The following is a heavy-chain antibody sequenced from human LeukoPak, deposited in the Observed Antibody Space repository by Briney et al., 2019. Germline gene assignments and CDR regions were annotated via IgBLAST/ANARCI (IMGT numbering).Heavy chain of an antibody. CDR2: ISGDGTAR. J-gene: IGHJ5*02. CDR3: VRGRGSYGWFDP. CDR1: GFTSSSYW. Sequence: PGGSLRPSCAASGFTSSSYWMHWVRQVPGKGLVWVSRISGDGTARSYADSVKGRFTISRDDAKNTVDLQMNSLRGEDTAVYYCVRGRGSYGWFDPWGQGTPVTVSS. D-gene: IGHD3-10*01. V-gene: IGHV3-74*01.